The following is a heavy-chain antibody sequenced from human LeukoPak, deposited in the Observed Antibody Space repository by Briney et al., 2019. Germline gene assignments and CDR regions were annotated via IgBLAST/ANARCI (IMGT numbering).Heavy chain of an antibody. D-gene: IGHD1-26*01. J-gene: IGHJ1*01. CDR2: MNPNSGNT. V-gene: IGHV1-8*01. Sequence: ASVKVSSKASGYTFTSYDINWVRQATGQGLEWMGWMNPNSGNTGYAQKFQGRVTMTRNTSISTAYMELSSLRSEDTAVYYCAINDNSRRYFQYWGQGTLVTVSS. CDR1: GYTFTSYD. CDR3: AINDNSRRYFQY.